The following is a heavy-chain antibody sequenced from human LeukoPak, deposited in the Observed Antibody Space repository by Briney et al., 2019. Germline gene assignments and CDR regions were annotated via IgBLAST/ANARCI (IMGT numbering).Heavy chain of an antibody. D-gene: IGHD2-15*01. Sequence: SETLSLTCTVSGGSISSYYWSWIRQPPGKGLEWIGEINHSGSTNYNPSLKSRVTISVDTSKNQFSLKLSSVTAADTAVYYCARVSFFRWAATRPSYYYYYMDVWGKGTTVTISS. CDR2: INHSGST. CDR1: GGSISSYY. J-gene: IGHJ6*03. CDR3: ARVSFFRWAATRPSYYYYYMDV. V-gene: IGHV4-34*01.